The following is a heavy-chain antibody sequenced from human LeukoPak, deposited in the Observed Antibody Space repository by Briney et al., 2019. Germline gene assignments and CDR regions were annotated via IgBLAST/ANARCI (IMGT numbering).Heavy chain of an antibody. J-gene: IGHJ4*02. CDR3: AKGQARFGYGALLDF. D-gene: IGHD4/OR15-4a*01. Sequence: PGGSLRLSCAASGFIFNNYGMHWVRQAPGKGLEWVAVISYDGPNKYYADSVKGRFTISRDNSKNTQYLQMNSLRAEDTAVYYCAKGQARFGYGALLDFWGQGTLVTVSS. CDR2: ISYDGPNK. V-gene: IGHV3-30*18. CDR1: GFIFNNYG.